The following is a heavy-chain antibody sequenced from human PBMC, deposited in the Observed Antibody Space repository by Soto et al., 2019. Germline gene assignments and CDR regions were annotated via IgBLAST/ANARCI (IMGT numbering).Heavy chain of an antibody. D-gene: IGHD4-17*01. CDR3: ASPSTTTVSNYYYYGMDV. Sequence: SETLSLTCAVYGGSFSGYYWSWIGQPPGKGLEWIGEINHSGSTNYNPSLKSRVTISVDTSKNQFSLKLSSVTAADTAVYYCASPSTTTVSNYYYYGMDVWGQGTTVTVSS. CDR2: INHSGST. CDR1: GGSFSGYY. V-gene: IGHV4-34*01. J-gene: IGHJ6*02.